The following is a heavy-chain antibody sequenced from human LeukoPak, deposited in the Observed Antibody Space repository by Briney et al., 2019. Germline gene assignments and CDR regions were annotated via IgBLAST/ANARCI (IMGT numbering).Heavy chain of an antibody. Sequence: SETLSLTCAVYGGSFSGYYWSWIRQPPGKGLEWIGEINHSGSTNYNPSLKSRVTISVDTSKNQFSLKLSSVTAADTAVYYCARRYSSSWYGMDVWGQGTTVTVSS. J-gene: IGHJ6*02. CDR2: INHSGST. D-gene: IGHD6-13*01. V-gene: IGHV4-34*01. CDR3: ARRYSSSWYGMDV. CDR1: GGSFSGYY.